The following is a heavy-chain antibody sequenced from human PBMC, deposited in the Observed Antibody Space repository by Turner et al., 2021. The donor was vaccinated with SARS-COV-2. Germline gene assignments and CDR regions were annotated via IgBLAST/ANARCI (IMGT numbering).Heavy chain of an antibody. Sequence: QVQLVESGGGVVQPGRSLRLSCAAAGLTFSGYAMHWVRQAPGKGLEWVAVISYDGSNKYYADSVKGRFTISRDNSKNTLYLQMNSLRAEDTAVYYCAKDGAPFLLYFGEPTFYFDYWGQGTLVTVSS. V-gene: IGHV3-30*18. D-gene: IGHD3-10*01. J-gene: IGHJ4*02. CDR2: ISYDGSNK. CDR1: GLTFSGYA. CDR3: AKDGAPFLLYFGEPTFYFDY.